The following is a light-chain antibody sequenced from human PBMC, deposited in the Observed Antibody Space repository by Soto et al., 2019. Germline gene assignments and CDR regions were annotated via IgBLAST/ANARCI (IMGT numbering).Light chain of an antibody. CDR1: QSISSY. CDR2: AAS. Sequence: DIQMTQSPSSLSASVGDRVTITCRASQSISSYLNWYQQKPGKAPKFLIYAASSLQSGVPSRFSGSGSVTDFTLTISSLQPEDFATYFCQQSYSTPFTFGQGTKLEIK. J-gene: IGKJ2*01. V-gene: IGKV1-39*01. CDR3: QQSYSTPFT.